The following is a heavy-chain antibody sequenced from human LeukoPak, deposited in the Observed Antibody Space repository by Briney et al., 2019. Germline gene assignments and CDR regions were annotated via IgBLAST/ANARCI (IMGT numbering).Heavy chain of an antibody. D-gene: IGHD6-19*01. CDR3: ARAVAGTVRVGKNWFDP. J-gene: IGHJ5*02. CDR2: INPNSGGT. V-gene: IGHV1-2*02. CDR1: GYTFTGYY. Sequence: GASVKVSCKASGYTFTGYYMHWVRQARGQGPEWMGWINPNSGGTNYAQKFQGRVTMTRDTSISTAYMDLTRLRSDDTAVYYCARAVAGTVRVGKNWFDPWGQGTLVTVSS.